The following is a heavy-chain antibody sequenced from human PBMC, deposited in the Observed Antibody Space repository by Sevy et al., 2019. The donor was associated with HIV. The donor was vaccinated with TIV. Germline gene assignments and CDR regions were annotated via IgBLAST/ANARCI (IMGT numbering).Heavy chain of an antibody. CDR3: AKALNPALESMLQVNLRTLKGFDV. Sequence: GGSLRLSCAASGFTFNTHAMNWVRQAPGKGLEWVSTISGPGYNTYYADSVKGRFTISRDNSQNTLNLQMNSLRADDPAVYYCAKALNPALESMLQVNLRTLKGFDVWGQGTMVTVSS. CDR2: ISGPGYNT. CDR1: GFTFNTHA. D-gene: IGHD2-8*01. J-gene: IGHJ3*01. V-gene: IGHV3-23*01.